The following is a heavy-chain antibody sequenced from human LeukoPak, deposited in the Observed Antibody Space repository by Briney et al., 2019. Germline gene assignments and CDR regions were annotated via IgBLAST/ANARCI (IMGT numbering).Heavy chain of an antibody. CDR3: AKDQFWSGYFNAFDI. V-gene: IGHV3-30*02. CDR1: GFTFSSYG. J-gene: IGHJ3*02. CDR2: IRYDGSNK. Sequence: PGGSLRLSCAASGFTFSSYGMHWVRQAPGKGLEWVAFIRYDGSNKYYADPVKGRFTISRDNSKNTLYLQMNSLRAEDTAVYYCAKDQFWSGYFNAFDIWGQGTMVTVSS. D-gene: IGHD3-3*01.